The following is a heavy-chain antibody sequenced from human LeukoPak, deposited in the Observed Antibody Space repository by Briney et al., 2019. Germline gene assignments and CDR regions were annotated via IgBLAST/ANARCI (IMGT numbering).Heavy chain of an antibody. CDR2: MNPNSGNT. CDR1: GYTFTSYD. D-gene: IGHD6-13*01. Sequence: ASVKVSCKASGYTFTSYDINWVRQATGQGLEWMGWMNPNSGNTGYAQKFQGRVTMTRNTSISTAYMELSSLRSEDTAVYYCARDARIAAAYQPVGEDYMDVWGQGTLVTVSS. V-gene: IGHV1-8*01. J-gene: IGHJ4*02. CDR3: ARDARIAAAYQPVGEDYMDV.